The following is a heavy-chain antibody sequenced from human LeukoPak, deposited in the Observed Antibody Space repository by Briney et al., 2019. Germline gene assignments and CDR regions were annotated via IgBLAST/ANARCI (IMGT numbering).Heavy chain of an antibody. J-gene: IGHJ4*02. CDR3: ARDYNDDSGYSAY. D-gene: IGHD3-22*01. CDR2: IYGGGST. V-gene: IGHV3-66*01. CDR1: GFTVTRNY. Sequence: AGSLTLSCAASGFTVTRNYVSWVRQAPGKGPECVSLIYGGGSTYYADSVKGRFTISRDNSKNTVYLQMNSVRVEDTAVYYCARDYNDDSGYSAYWGQGTLVTVSS.